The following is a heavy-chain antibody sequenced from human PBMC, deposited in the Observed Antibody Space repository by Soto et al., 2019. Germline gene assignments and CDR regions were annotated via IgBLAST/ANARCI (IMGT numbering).Heavy chain of an antibody. Sequence: QLQLQESGSGLVKPSQTLSLTCAVSGGSISSGGYSWSWIRQPPGKGLEWIGYIYHSGSTYYNPSLRSPVNISVDRSKNQFSRDLSSVTAADTAVYYCARARITIFGVVIGGWFDPWGQGTLVIVSS. CDR2: IYHSGST. CDR1: GGSISSGGYS. D-gene: IGHD3-3*01. J-gene: IGHJ5*02. CDR3: ARARITIFGVVIGGWFDP. V-gene: IGHV4-30-2*01.